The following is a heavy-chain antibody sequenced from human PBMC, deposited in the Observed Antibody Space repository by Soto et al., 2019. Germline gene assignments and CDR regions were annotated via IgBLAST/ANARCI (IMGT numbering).Heavy chain of an antibody. V-gene: IGHV4-59*02. CDR3: ARGPRTPKFFGVVISLSHYYYYYGMDV. D-gene: IGHD3-3*01. CDR2: IFYSGST. Sequence: PSETLSLTCTVSGGSVNSYYWSWIRQPPGKGLEWIGYIFYSGSTKSNPSLKSRVTMSVDMSKNQFSLRLTSVTAADTAVYYCARGPRTPKFFGVVISLSHYYYYYGMDVWGQGTTVTVSS. J-gene: IGHJ6*02. CDR1: GGSVNSYY.